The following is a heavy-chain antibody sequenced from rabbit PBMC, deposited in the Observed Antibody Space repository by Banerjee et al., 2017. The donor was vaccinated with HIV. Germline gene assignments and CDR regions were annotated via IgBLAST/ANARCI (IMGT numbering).Heavy chain of an antibody. CDR1: GFSFSSGYD. CDR2: ICNSDAKS. CDR3: AREGDGSGWGGGYYFNL. V-gene: IGHV1S45*01. D-gene: IGHD4-1*01. J-gene: IGHJ4*01. Sequence: QEQLVESGGDLVKPGASLTLTCTASGFSFSSGYDMCWVRQAPGKGPEWIACICNSDAKSYYASWAKGRFTGSKTSSNTVFLQMTGLTVADTATYFCAREGDGSGWGGGYYFNLWGQGTLVTVS.